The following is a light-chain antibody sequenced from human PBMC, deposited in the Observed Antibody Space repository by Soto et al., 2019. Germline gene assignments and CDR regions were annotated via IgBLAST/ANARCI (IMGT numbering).Light chain of an antibody. CDR3: QQRSAWPST. J-gene: IGKJ4*01. Sequence: EIVLTQSPATLSLSPGDRATLSCRASQSVGSYLGWYQQRPGQAPRLLIYDASNRATGIPARFSGSGSGTDVTHTISSLEPEDFAVYYCQQRSAWPSTFGVRTKVEIK. CDR2: DAS. CDR1: QSVGSY. V-gene: IGKV3-11*01.